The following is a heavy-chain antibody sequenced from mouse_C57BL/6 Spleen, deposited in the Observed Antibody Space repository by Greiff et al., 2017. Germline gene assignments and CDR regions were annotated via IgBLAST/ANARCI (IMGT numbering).Heavy chain of an antibody. D-gene: IGHD2-13*01. V-gene: IGHV1-19*01. Sequence: VQLQQSGPVLVKPGASVKMSCKASGYTFTDYYMNWVKQSHGKSLEWIGVINPYNGGTSYNQKFKGKATLTVDKSSSTAYRELNSLTSEDSAVYYCARAGEGYFWYFDVWGTGTTVTVSS. J-gene: IGHJ1*03. CDR1: GYTFTDYY. CDR3: ARAGEGYFWYFDV. CDR2: INPYNGGT.